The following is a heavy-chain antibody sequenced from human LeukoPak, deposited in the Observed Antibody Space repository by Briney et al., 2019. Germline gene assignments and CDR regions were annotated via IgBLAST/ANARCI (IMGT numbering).Heavy chain of an antibody. CDR1: GYTFTGYY. Sequence: GASVKVSCKASGYTFTGYYMHWVRQAPGQGLAWMGWINPNSGGTNYAQKFQGRVTMTRDTSISTAYMELSRLRSDDTAVYYCARHYYYGSGSYYTPYYYYYMDVWGKGTTVTISS. CDR3: ARHYYYGSGSYYTPYYYYYMDV. CDR2: INPNSGGT. V-gene: IGHV1-2*02. D-gene: IGHD3-10*01. J-gene: IGHJ6*03.